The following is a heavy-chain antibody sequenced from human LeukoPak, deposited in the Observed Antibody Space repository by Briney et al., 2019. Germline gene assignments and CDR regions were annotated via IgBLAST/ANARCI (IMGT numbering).Heavy chain of an antibody. Sequence: SETLSLTCTVSGYSLSSAYYWGWIRQPPGKGLEWIGIIYPSGSTYYNPSLKSRVTISVDTSKNHFSLWLSSVTAADTAVYYCAKYSSWRLDHWGQGTLVTVSS. CDR1: GYSLSSAYY. CDR2: IYPSGST. V-gene: IGHV4-38-2*02. J-gene: IGHJ4*02. CDR3: AKYSSWRLDH. D-gene: IGHD6-19*01.